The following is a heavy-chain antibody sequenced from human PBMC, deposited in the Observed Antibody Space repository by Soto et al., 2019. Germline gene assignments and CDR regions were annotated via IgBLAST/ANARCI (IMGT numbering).Heavy chain of an antibody. J-gene: IGHJ6*02. Sequence: QITLKESGPTLVKPTQTLTLTCTFSGFSLSTSGVGVGWIRQPPGKALEWLALIYWDNDKRYSPSLQSRLTIPKDPSKTQVVLTMSNMEPGDTATYYRVHSRCGGDCLRSYPSHYYYGMDVWGQGTTVTVSS. CDR2: IYWDNDK. V-gene: IGHV2-5*02. CDR1: GFSLSTSGVG. CDR3: VHSRCGGDCLRSYPSHYYYGMDV. D-gene: IGHD2-21*02.